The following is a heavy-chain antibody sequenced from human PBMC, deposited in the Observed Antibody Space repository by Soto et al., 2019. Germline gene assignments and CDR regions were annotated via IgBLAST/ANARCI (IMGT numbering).Heavy chain of an antibody. J-gene: IGHJ6*03. CDR1: GFTFSNYA. V-gene: IGHV3-23*01. Sequence: PGGSLRLSCAASGFTFSNYAMSWVRQAPGKGLEWVSAITYSGDSTYYADSVKGRFTISRDNSKNTLYLQMNSLRAEDTAVYYCAKGLTTVTSYYYYYYMDVWGKGTTVTVSS. D-gene: IGHD4-17*01. CDR2: ITYSGDST. CDR3: AKGLTTVTSYYYYYYMDV.